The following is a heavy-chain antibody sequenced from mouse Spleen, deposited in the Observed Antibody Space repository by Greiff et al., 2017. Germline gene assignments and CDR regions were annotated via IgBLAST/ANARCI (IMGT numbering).Heavy chain of an antibody. CDR2: ISSGGSYT. CDR1: GFTFSSYT. V-gene: IGHV5-6-4*01. D-gene: IGHD2-5*01. J-gene: IGHJ3*01. Sequence: EVQRVESGGGLVKPGGSLKLSCAASGFTFSSYTMSWVRQTPEKRLEWVATISSGGSYTYYPDSVKGRFTISRDNAKNTLYLQMSSLKSEDTAMYYCTRAGSNLGFAYWGQGTLVTVSA. CDR3: TRAGSNLGFAY.